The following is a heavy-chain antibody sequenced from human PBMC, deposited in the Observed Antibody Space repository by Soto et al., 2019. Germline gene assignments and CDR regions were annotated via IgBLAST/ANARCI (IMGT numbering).Heavy chain of an antibody. CDR2: ISSSSNTI. D-gene: IGHD3-10*01. CDR3: ARVERVRGSGSYYSRY. Sequence: GGSLRLSCAASGFTFSSYSMNWVRQAPGKGLEWVSHISSSSNTIYYADSVKGRFTISRDNAKNSLYLQMNSLRDEDTAVYYCARVERVRGSGSYYSRYWGQGTLVTVSS. CDR1: GFTFSSYS. V-gene: IGHV3-48*02. J-gene: IGHJ4*02.